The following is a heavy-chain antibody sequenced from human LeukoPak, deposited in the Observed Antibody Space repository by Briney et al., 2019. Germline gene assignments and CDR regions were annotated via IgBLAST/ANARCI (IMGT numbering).Heavy chain of an antibody. CDR2: ISGSGGST. Sequence: GGSLRLSCTASGFSFSNYAMSWVRQAPGMGLEWVSAISGSGGSTYYADSVKGRFTISRDNSKNTLYLQMNSLRAEDTAVYYCAREKVQWLDWFDPWGQGTLVTVSS. CDR3: AREKVQWLDWFDP. V-gene: IGHV3-23*01. CDR1: GFSFSNYA. D-gene: IGHD6-19*01. J-gene: IGHJ5*02.